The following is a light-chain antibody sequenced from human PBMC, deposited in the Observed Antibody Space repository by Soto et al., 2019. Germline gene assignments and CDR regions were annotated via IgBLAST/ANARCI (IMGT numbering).Light chain of an antibody. V-gene: IGLV2-14*01. CDR1: SSDVGAYNF. CDR2: DVS. Sequence: QSALTQPASVSGSPGQSITISCTGTSSDVGAYNFVSWYQQNPGKVPKLVIYDVSNRPPGVSNRFSGSKSGKTASLTISGLQAEDEADYYCISYTSTFALVFGGGTKLTVL. J-gene: IGLJ2*01. CDR3: ISYTSTFALV.